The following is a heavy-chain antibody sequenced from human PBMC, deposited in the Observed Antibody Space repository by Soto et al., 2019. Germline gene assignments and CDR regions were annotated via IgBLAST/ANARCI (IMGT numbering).Heavy chain of an antibody. CDR1: GYTFTSYA. J-gene: IGHJ4*02. V-gene: IGHV1-3*01. CDR3: AAGVGATKDVIVY. Sequence: ASVQVSCKASGYTFTSYAMHWVRQAPGQRLEWMGWINAGNGNTKYSQKLQGRVTITRDTSASTAYMELSSLRSEDTAVYYCAAGVGATKDVIVYWGQGTLVTVSS. D-gene: IGHD1-26*01. CDR2: INAGNGNT.